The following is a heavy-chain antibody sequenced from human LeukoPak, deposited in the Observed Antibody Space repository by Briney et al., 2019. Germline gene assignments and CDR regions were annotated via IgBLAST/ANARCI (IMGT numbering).Heavy chain of an antibody. CDR3: ARNPPLAYCGGDCFSHYFDY. Sequence: ASVKVSCKASGYTFTSYYVHWVRQAPGQGLEWMGGIIPIFGTANYAQKFQGRVTITADKSTSTAYMELSSLRSEDTAVYYCARNPPLAYCGGDCFSHYFDYWGQGTLVTVSS. J-gene: IGHJ4*02. V-gene: IGHV1-69*06. CDR1: GYTFTSYY. CDR2: IIPIFGTA. D-gene: IGHD2-21*02.